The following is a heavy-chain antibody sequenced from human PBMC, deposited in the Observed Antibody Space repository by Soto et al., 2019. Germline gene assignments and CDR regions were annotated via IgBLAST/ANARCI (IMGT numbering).Heavy chain of an antibody. CDR2: TRKKANSYTT. CDR3: ARYSSGWYSGAFDI. J-gene: IGHJ3*02. V-gene: IGHV3-72*01. D-gene: IGHD6-19*01. Sequence: EVQLVESGGGLVQPGGSLRLSCAASGFTFSDHYMDWVRQAPGKGLEWVGRTRKKANSYTTEYAASVKGRFTISRDDSKNSLYLQMNSLKTEDTAVYYCARYSSGWYSGAFDIWGQGTMVTVSS. CDR1: GFTFSDHY.